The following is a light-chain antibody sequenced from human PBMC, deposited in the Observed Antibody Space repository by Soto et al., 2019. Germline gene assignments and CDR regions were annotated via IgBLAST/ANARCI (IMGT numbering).Light chain of an antibody. CDR3: GSWDSSLSAYV. CDR2: DDN. J-gene: IGLJ1*01. Sequence: QSVLAQPPSVSAAPGQKVTISCSGSSSNIGGNSVSWYQQLPGTAPKLLIYDDNKRPSGIPDRFSGSKSGTSATLGITGLQTGDEADYYCGSWDSSLSAYVFXTGTKVTVL. CDR1: SSNIGGNS. V-gene: IGLV1-51*01.